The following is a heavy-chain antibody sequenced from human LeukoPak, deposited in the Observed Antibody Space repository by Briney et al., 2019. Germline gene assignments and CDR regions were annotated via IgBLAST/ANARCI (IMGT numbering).Heavy chain of an antibody. CDR3: ARNLQYYYYGMDV. D-gene: IGHD4-11*01. Sequence: GYIYYSGSTSYNPSLKSRVTISVDTSKNQFSLKLSSVTAADTAVYYCARNLQYYYYGMDVWGQGTTVTVSS. J-gene: IGHJ6*02. V-gene: IGHV4-59*08. CDR2: IYYSGST.